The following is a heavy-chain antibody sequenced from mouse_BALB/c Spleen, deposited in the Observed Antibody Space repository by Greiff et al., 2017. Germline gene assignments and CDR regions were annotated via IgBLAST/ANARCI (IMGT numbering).Heavy chain of an antibody. V-gene: IGHV2-5-1*01. D-gene: IGHD2-1*01. CDR3: AKKGGNYGLVY. CDR2: IWRGGST. Sequence: QVQLKQSGPSLVQPSQSLSLTCTVSGFSLTSYGVHWVRPSPGKGLEWLGVIWRGGSTDYNAAFMSRLTITKDNSKSQVFFKMNSLQAEDTAIYYCAKKGGNYGLVYWGQGTLVTVSA. CDR1: GFSLTSYG. J-gene: IGHJ3*01.